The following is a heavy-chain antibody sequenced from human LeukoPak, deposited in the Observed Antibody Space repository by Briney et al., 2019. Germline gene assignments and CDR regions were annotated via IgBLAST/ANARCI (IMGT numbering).Heavy chain of an antibody. V-gene: IGHV3-23*01. CDR3: AKDRDGINAVDVFDI. J-gene: IGHJ3*02. Sequence: PGGSLRLSCAASRFTFSNYAMSWVRQAPGKGLEWVSSIRDSAYRTYYADSVKGRFTISRDNSKNTLYLQMNSLRAEDTAVYYCAKDRDGINAVDVFDIWGQGTMVTVSS. D-gene: IGHD3-16*01. CDR1: RFTFSNYA. CDR2: IRDSAYRT.